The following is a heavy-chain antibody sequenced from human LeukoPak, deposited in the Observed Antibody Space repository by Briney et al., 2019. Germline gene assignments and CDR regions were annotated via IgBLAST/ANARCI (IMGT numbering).Heavy chain of an antibody. CDR2: INSDGSST. CDR3: ARVGRNYDILTGYPADAFDI. D-gene: IGHD3-9*01. J-gene: IGHJ3*02. Sequence: GGSLRLSCAASGFTFSSYWMHWVRQAPGKGLVWVSRINSDGSSTSYADSVKGRFTISRDNAKNTLYLQMNSLRAEDTAVYYCARVGRNYDILTGYPADAFDIWGQGTMVTVSS. CDR1: GFTFSSYW. V-gene: IGHV3-74*01.